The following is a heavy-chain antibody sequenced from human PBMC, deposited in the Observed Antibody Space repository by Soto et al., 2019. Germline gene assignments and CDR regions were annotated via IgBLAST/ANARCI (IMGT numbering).Heavy chain of an antibody. CDR1: GFTFSSYA. D-gene: IGHD6-19*01. CDR2: ISYDGSNK. CDR3: ARDFMGGIAVAPSIDY. Sequence: QVQLVESGGGVVQPGRSLRLSCAASGFTFSSYAMHWVRQAPGKGLEWVAVISYDGSNKYYADSVKGRFTISRDNSKKTLYLQMNRLRAEDTAVYYCARDFMGGIAVAPSIDYWGQGTLVTVSS. V-gene: IGHV3-30-3*01. J-gene: IGHJ4*02.